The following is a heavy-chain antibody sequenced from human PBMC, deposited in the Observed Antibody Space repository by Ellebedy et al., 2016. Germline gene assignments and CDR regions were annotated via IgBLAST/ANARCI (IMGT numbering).Heavy chain of an antibody. D-gene: IGHD3-10*01. Sequence: ASVKVSCXASGYTFTSYDINWVRQATGQGLEWMGWMNPNSGNTGYAQKFQGRVTMTRNTSISTAYMELSSLRSEDTAVYYCARGLYGSGSYYPLPDSWGQGTLVTVSS. CDR1: GYTFTSYD. V-gene: IGHV1-8*01. CDR3: ARGLYGSGSYYPLPDS. J-gene: IGHJ5*02. CDR2: MNPNSGNT.